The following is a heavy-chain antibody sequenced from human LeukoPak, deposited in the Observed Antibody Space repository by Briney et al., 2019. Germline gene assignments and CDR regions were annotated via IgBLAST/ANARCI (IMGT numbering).Heavy chain of an antibody. J-gene: IGHJ5*02. CDR3: ARDPPDYGDDDNWFDP. D-gene: IGHD4-17*01. CDR2: IYTSGST. CDR1: GGSISSYY. V-gene: IGHV4-4*07. Sequence: SETLSLTCTVSGGSISSYYWSWIRQPAGKGLEWIGRIYTSGSTNYNPSLKSRVTMSVDTSKNQFSLKLSSVTAADTAVYYCARDPPDYGDDDNWFDPWGQGTLVTVSS.